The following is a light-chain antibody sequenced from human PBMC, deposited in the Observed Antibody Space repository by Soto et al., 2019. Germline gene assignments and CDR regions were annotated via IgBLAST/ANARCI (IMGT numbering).Light chain of an antibody. Sequence: AIQLTQSPSSLSASVGDRVAITCRASQGISSALAWYQQKPGKAPKLLISDVSTLESGVPSRFSGSASGTDFVLTISTLLPEDFATYFCQQFKSFPPTFGGGTIVEIK. CDR1: QGISSA. CDR3: QQFKSFPPT. V-gene: IGKV1-13*02. CDR2: DVS. J-gene: IGKJ4*01.